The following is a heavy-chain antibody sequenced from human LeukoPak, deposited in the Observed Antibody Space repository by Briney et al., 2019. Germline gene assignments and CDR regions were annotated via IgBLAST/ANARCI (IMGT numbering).Heavy chain of an antibody. CDR3: ARDDRGGSGTYYCAFDI. CDR1: GFTFSSYS. D-gene: IGHD3-10*01. CDR2: ISSSSSYI. Sequence: GGSLRLSCAASGFTFSSYSMNWVRQAPGKGLEWVSSISSSSSYIYYADSVRGRFTISRDNAKNSLYLQMNSLRAEDTAVYYCARDDRGGSGTYYCAFDIWGLGTMVTVSS. V-gene: IGHV3-21*01. J-gene: IGHJ3*02.